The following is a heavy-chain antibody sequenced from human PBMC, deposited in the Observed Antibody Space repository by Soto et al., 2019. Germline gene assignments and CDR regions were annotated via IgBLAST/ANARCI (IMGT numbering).Heavy chain of an antibody. CDR1: GGSISIGGYY. V-gene: IGHV4-31*03. J-gene: IGHJ5*02. CDR2: IYYSGST. CDR3: ARLSRTTVTDYMS. Sequence: SETLSLTCTVSGGSISIGGYYWSWIRQHPGKGLEWIGYIYYSGSTYYNPSLKSRVTISVDTSKNQFSLKLSSVTAADTAVYYCARLSRTTVTDYMSWGQGTLVTVSS. D-gene: IGHD4-17*01.